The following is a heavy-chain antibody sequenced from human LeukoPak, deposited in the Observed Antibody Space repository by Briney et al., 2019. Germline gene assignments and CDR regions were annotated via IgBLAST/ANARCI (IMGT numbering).Heavy chain of an antibody. CDR2: INGSGGST. Sequence: GGSLRLSCAASGFSFSSYAMSWVRQAPGRGLERVSDINGSGGSTYYADSVKGRFTISRDNSKNTLYLQMTSLRAEDMALYYCAKGSSAWNEVFHFDYWGQGTLVTVSS. CDR1: GFSFSSYA. J-gene: IGHJ4*02. CDR3: AKGSSAWNEVFHFDY. D-gene: IGHD6-19*01. V-gene: IGHV3-23*01.